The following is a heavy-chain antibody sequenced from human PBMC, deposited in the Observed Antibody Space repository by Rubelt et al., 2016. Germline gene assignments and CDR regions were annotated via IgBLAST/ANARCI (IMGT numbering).Heavy chain of an antibody. CDR2: ISAYNGNT. CDR1: GYTFTSYG. J-gene: IGHJ4*02. D-gene: IGHD6-19*01. CDR3: VRCRRAGGAVAGTWDY. Sequence: QVQLVQSGAEVKKPGASVKVSCKASGYTFTSYGISWVRQAPGQGLEWMGWISAYNGNTNNAQQLQCRVAMTTDTSTSTAYMELRSLRSDDTAVYYCVRCRRAGGAVAGTWDYWGQGTLVTVSS. V-gene: IGHV1-18*01.